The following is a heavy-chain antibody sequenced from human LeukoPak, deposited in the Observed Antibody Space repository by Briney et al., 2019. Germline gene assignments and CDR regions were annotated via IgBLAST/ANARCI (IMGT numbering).Heavy chain of an antibody. D-gene: IGHD1-7*01. CDR1: GYTFTSYG. CDR2: ITTYNGNT. Sequence: ASVKVSCKASGYTFTSYGITWVRQAPGQGLEWMGWITTYNGNTNYAQKLQGRVTMTTDTSTSTTYMELRSLRSDDTAVYYCATTNWNYRGSAPKVDWFDPWGQGTLVTVSS. J-gene: IGHJ5*02. V-gene: IGHV1-18*01. CDR3: ATTNWNYRGSAPKVDWFDP.